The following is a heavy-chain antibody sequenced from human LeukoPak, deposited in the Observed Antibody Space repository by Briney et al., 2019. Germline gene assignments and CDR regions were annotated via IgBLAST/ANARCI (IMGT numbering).Heavy chain of an antibody. J-gene: IGHJ4*02. CDR1: GFTFSNYY. CDR3: ASGCSGLGCYSMFDN. CDR2: ISRDYSTV. V-gene: IGHV3-11*01. D-gene: IGHD2-15*01. Sequence: GGSLRLSCAASGFTFSNYYMSWIRQAPGTGLEWLSYISRDYSTVFYADSVKGRFTISRDNAQSSLNLQMNNLRADDTGIYYCASGCSGLGCYSMFDNWGQGTLVTVSS.